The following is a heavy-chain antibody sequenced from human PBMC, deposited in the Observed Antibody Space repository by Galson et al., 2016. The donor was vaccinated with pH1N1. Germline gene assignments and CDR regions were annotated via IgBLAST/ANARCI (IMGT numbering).Heavy chain of an antibody. D-gene: IGHD3-3*01. J-gene: IGHJ4*02. CDR1: GYTFINYG. Sequence: SVKVSCKASGYTFINYGIAWVRQAPGQGPEWMGWISAYDGHTDYAQKLQGRVTMTTDTSTSTAYMELRSLRSDDTAVYYCARDRGFWSGLYFDYWGQGTLVTVSS. V-gene: IGHV1-18*01. CDR3: ARDRGFWSGLYFDY. CDR2: ISAYDGHT.